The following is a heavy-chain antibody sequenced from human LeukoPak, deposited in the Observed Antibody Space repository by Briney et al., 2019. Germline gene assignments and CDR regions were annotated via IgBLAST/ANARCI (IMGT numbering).Heavy chain of an antibody. CDR1: GYTFTGYY. Sequence: ASVKVSCKASGYTFTGYYMHWVRQAPGQGLEWMGWMNPNSGNTGYAQKFQGRVTMTRNTSISTAYMELSSLRSEDTAVYYCARGSRGIAAAGSDYWGQGTLVTVSS. CDR2: MNPNSGNT. D-gene: IGHD6-13*01. CDR3: ARGSRGIAAAGSDY. J-gene: IGHJ4*02. V-gene: IGHV1-8*02.